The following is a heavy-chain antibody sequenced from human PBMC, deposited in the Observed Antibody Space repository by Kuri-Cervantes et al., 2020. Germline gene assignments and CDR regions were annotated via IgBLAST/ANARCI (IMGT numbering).Heavy chain of an antibody. Sequence: GGSLRLSCAASGFTFDDYAMHWVRQAPGKGLEWVSGISWNSGSIGYADSVKGRFTISRDNSKNTLYLQMNSLRAEDTAVYYCARDQAKYYYDSSGYYYDWFDPWGQGTLVTVSS. CDR2: ISWNSGSI. CDR1: GFTFDDYA. V-gene: IGHV3-9*01. J-gene: IGHJ5*02. D-gene: IGHD3-22*01. CDR3: ARDQAKYYYDSSGYYYDWFDP.